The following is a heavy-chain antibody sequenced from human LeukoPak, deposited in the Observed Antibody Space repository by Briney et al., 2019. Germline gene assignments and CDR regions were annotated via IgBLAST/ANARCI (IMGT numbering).Heavy chain of an antibody. Sequence: GGSLRLSCTASGFTFVNYWMSWVRQAPGQGLEWVANINLDGRAKYYVDSVKGRFTLSRDNAKKSVYLQMNSLGAEDTAVYYCAKVRDGYNYYFDYWGQGTLVTVSS. CDR2: INLDGRAK. CDR1: GFTFVNYW. J-gene: IGHJ4*02. D-gene: IGHD5-24*01. V-gene: IGHV3-7*01. CDR3: AKVRDGYNYYFDY.